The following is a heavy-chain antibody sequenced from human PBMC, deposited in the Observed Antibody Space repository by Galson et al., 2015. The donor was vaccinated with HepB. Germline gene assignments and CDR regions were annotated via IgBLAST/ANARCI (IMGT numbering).Heavy chain of an antibody. CDR3: ATAKFGATGFDY. CDR2: FDPEDGET. D-gene: IGHD1-26*01. J-gene: IGHJ4*02. CDR1: GYTLTKLS. Sequence: SVKVSCKVSGYTLTKLSMHWVRQAPGKGLEWMGGFDPEDGETIYAQKFQGRVTMTEDTSTDTAYMELSSLRSEDTAVYYCATAKFGATGFDYWGQGTLVTVSS. V-gene: IGHV1-24*01.